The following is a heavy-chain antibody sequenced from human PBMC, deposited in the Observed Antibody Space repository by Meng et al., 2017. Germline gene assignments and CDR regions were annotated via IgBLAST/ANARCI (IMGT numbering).Heavy chain of an antibody. CDR3: ASYGGKGYFDY. D-gene: IGHD4-23*01. V-gene: IGHV1-69*02. Sequence: QVQLVQSGAEVKKRGSSVKVSCKASGGTFSSYTISWVRQAPGQGLEWMGRIIPILGIANYAQKFQGRVTITADKSTSTAYMELSSLRSEDTAVYYCASYGGKGYFDYWGQGTLVTVSS. CDR2: IIPILGIA. J-gene: IGHJ4*02. CDR1: GGTFSSYT.